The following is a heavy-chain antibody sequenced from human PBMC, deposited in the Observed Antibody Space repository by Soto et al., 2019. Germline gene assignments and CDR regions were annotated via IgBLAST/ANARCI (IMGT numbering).Heavy chain of an antibody. CDR1: GYTFTAYY. CDR3: ARTPYYDFWSGYSFDY. D-gene: IGHD3-3*01. V-gene: IGHV1-2*04. Sequence: QVQLVQSGAAVKKPGASVKVSCKASGYTFTAYYLHWVRQAPGHGLEWLGWIDPNSGYTKYAQNLEGWVTMTRDTSINTAYLDLSRLKNDDTAVYYCARTPYYDFWSGYSFDYWGQGTLVSVPS. J-gene: IGHJ4*02. CDR2: IDPNSGYT.